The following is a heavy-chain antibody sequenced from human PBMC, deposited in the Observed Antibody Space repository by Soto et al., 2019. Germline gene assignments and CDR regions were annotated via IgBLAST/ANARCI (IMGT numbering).Heavy chain of an antibody. D-gene: IGHD1-1*01. J-gene: IGHJ4*02. CDR1: GFTFSSYW. V-gene: IGHV3-7*01. CDR3: ARTGDGHHDFLDY. CDR2: INQDGNED. Sequence: VHLEESGGGLVQPGGSLRLSCAASGFTFSSYWMNWVRQTPGKGLEWVANINQDGNEDNLLDSVKGRFTISRDNAKNSFFLQMNSLRVDDTAAYYCARTGDGHHDFLDYWGQGALVSVSS.